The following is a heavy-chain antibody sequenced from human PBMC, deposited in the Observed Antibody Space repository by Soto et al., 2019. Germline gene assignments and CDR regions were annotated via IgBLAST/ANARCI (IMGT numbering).Heavy chain of an antibody. Sequence: EVQLLESGGGLVQSGGSLRLSCAASGFTFSSYAMSWVRQAPGNGLEWVSAISGSGISTYYADSVKGRFTISRDNSKNTLYLQMNSLRAEDTAVYYCAKEYEYSSGWERIDYWGQGTLVPVSS. J-gene: IGHJ4*02. CDR2: ISGSGIST. CDR3: AKEYEYSSGWERIDY. V-gene: IGHV3-23*01. CDR1: GFTFSSYA. D-gene: IGHD6-19*01.